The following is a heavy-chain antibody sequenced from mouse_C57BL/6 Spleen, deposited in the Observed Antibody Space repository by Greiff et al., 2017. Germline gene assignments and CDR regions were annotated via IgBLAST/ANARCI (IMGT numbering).Heavy chain of an antibody. D-gene: IGHD2-3*01. J-gene: IGHJ3*01. V-gene: IGHV1-55*01. CDR3: ARTYDGYYGFAY. CDR1: GYTFTSYW. CDR2: IYPGSGST. Sequence: QVQLQQPGAELVKPGASVKMSCKASGYTFTSYWITWVKQRPGQGLEWIGDIYPGSGSTNYNEKFKSKATRTVDTSSSTAYMQLSSLTSEDSAVYYCARTYDGYYGFAYWGQGTLVTVSA.